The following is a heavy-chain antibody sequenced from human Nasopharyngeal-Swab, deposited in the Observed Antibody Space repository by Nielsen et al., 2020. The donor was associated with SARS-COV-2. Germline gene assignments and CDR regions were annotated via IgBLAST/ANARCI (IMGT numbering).Heavy chain of an antibody. CDR3: ARDGLDYDFWSAYFMDV. CDR2: ISSSNTYI. D-gene: IGHD3-3*01. CDR1: EFTFLTYS. V-gene: IGHV3-21*06. Sequence: GESLKISCAASEFTFLTYSMNWVRQAPGKGLEWVSSISSSNTYIYYADSVKGRFTISRDNAKNSLYLQMNSLRAEDTAVYYCARDGLDYDFWSAYFMDVWGQGTTVTVSS. J-gene: IGHJ6*02.